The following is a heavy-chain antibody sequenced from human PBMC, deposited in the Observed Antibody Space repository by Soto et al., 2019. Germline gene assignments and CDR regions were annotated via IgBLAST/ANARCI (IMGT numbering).Heavy chain of an antibody. V-gene: IGHV3-33*01. Sequence: GGSLRLSCAASGFTFSSYGMHWVRQAPGKGLEWVAVIWYDGSNKYYADSVKGRFTISRDNSKNTLYLQMNSLRAEDTAVYYCARDGAERGVCSGGSCYPEGYFQHWGQGTLVTVSS. D-gene: IGHD2-15*01. CDR1: GFTFSSYG. CDR3: ARDGAERGVCSGGSCYPEGYFQH. J-gene: IGHJ1*01. CDR2: IWYDGSNK.